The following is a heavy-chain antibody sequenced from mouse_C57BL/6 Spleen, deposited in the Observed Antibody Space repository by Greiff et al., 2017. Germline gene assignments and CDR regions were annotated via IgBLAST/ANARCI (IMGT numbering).Heavy chain of an antibody. CDR1: GYTFTSYW. V-gene: IGHV1-72*01. CDR3: ARGDGYYVWFAY. CDR2: IDPNSGGT. D-gene: IGHD2-3*01. J-gene: IGHJ3*01. Sequence: QVQLQQPGAELVKPGASVKLSCKASGYTFTSYWMHWVKQRPGRGLGWIGRIDPNSGGTKYNEKFKSKATLTVDKPASTAYMQLSSLTSEDSAVYYCARGDGYYVWFAYWGQGTLVTVSA.